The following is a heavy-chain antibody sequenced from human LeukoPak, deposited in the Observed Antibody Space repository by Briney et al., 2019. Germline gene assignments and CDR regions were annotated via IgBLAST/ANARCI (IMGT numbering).Heavy chain of an antibody. CDR1: GGSISSYY. CDR3: ARGELDSSGWLRFGY. V-gene: IGHV4-4*07. CDR2: ISSSGST. Sequence: SETLSLTCTVSGGSISSYYWSWIWQPAGKELEWIGRISSSGSTNCNPFLKSRVTMSVDTSKNQFSLKLSSVTAADTAIYYCARGELDSSGWLRFGYWGQGTLVTVSS. J-gene: IGHJ4*02. D-gene: IGHD6-19*01.